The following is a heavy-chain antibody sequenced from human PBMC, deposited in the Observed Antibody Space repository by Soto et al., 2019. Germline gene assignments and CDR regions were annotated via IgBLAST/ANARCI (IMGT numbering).Heavy chain of an antibody. Sequence: GSSVKVSCKASGYTFTSYDINWVRQATGQGLEWMGWMNPNSGNTGYAQKFQGRVTMTKDTSIDTAYMELSSLRSEDTAVYYCALGGRGYCSGDSYSSVWFDPWGQGTLVTVSS. D-gene: IGHD2-15*01. CDR1: GYTFTSYD. J-gene: IGHJ5*02. CDR2: MNPNSGNT. CDR3: ALGGRGYCSGDSYSSVWFDP. V-gene: IGHV1-8*01.